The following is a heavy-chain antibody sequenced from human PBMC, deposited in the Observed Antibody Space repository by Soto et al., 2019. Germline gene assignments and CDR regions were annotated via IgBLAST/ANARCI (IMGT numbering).Heavy chain of an antibody. CDR2: IYYSGST. CDR1: GGSISSYY. Sequence: QVQLQESGPGLVKPSETLSLTCTVSGGSISSYYWSWIRQHPGKGLEWIGYIYYSGSTNYNPTLKSRVTISVDTAKNQFSLKLSSVTAADTAVYYCARHLDAGYEDYWGQGTLVTVSS. CDR3: ARHLDAGYEDY. D-gene: IGHD5-12*01. V-gene: IGHV4-59*08. J-gene: IGHJ4*02.